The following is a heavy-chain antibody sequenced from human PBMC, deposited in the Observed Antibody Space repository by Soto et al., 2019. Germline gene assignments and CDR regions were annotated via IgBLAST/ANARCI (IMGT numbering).Heavy chain of an antibody. CDR3: ARRSSSWYFDY. CDR2: IDGPADST. V-gene: IGHV3-23*01. D-gene: IGHD6-13*01. J-gene: IGHJ4*02. Sequence: PGGSLRLSCEASTFTFSSYVMNWVRQAPGKGLEWVSGIDGPADSTTYADSVKGRFTISRDNSKNTLNLQMNSLRAEDTAVYYCARRSSSWYFDYWGQGTLVTVSS. CDR1: TFTFSSYV.